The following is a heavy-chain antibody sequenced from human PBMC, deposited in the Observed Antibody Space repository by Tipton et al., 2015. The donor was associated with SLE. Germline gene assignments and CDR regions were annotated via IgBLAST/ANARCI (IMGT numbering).Heavy chain of an antibody. CDR2: IYYSGST. Sequence: TLSLTCTVSGGSISSYYWSWIRQPPGKGLEWIGYIYYSGSTNYNPSLKSRVTISVDTSKNQFSLKLSSVTAADTAVYYCARHKLGFSWSYFDSWAQGTLVTVSS. J-gene: IGHJ4*02. CDR1: GGSISSYY. CDR3: ARHKLGFSWSYFDS. D-gene: IGHD3-3*01. V-gene: IGHV4-59*08.